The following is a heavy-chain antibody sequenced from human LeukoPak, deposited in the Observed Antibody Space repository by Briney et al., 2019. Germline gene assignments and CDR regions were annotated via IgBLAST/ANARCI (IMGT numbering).Heavy chain of an antibody. V-gene: IGHV1-2*02. D-gene: IGHD5-18*01. CDR1: GYTFTGYY. J-gene: IGHJ4*02. CDR3: ARDKGGYSYGFDY. CDR2: INPNSGGT. Sequence: GASVKVSCKASGYTFTGYYMHWVRPAPGQGLAWMGWINPNSGGTNYAQKFQGRVTMTRDTSISTAYMELSRLRSDDTAVYYCARDKGGYSYGFDYWGQGTLVTVSS.